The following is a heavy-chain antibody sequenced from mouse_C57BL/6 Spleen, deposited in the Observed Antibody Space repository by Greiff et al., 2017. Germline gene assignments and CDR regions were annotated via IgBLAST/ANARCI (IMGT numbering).Heavy chain of an antibody. Sequence: EVMLVESGGGLVKPGGSLKLSCEASGFTFSDYGMHWVRQAPERGLEWVAYISSGSSTIYYADTVKGRFTISRDNATNTLFLQMTSLRSEYTAMYYCATLYSIYLYAMDYWGQGTSVTVSS. CDR3: ATLYSIYLYAMDY. V-gene: IGHV5-17*01. CDR1: GFTFSDYG. CDR2: ISSGSSTI. J-gene: IGHJ4*01. D-gene: IGHD2-5*01.